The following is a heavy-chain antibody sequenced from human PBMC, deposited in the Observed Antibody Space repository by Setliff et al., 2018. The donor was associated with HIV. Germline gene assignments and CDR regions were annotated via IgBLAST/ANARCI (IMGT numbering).Heavy chain of an antibody. CDR2: IYHSGST. CDR3: ATYYIAVAGTFPY. CDR1: GGSISSGGYY. V-gene: IGHV4-39*07. J-gene: IGHJ4*02. D-gene: IGHD6-19*01. Sequence: PSETLSLTCTVSGGSISSGGYYWSWIRQHPGKGLEWIGEIYHSGSTNYNPSLKSRVTITVDESKNQFSLKLSSVTAADTAVYYCATYYIAVAGTFPYWGQGTLVTVSS.